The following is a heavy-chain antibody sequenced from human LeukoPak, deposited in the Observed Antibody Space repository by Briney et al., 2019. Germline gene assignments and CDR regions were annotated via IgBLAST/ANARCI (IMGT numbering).Heavy chain of an antibody. CDR3: ARDDSSGRHYYYGMDV. V-gene: IGHV3-30-3*01. Sequence: GRSLRLSCAASGFTFSYYPMHWVRQAPGKGLEWVAVISSDGINKYYADSVKGRFTISRDNSKNTLYLQMNSLRAEDTAVYYCARDDSSGRHYYYGMDVWGQGTTVTVSS. J-gene: IGHJ6*02. CDR1: GFTFSYYP. D-gene: IGHD6-19*01. CDR2: ISSDGINK.